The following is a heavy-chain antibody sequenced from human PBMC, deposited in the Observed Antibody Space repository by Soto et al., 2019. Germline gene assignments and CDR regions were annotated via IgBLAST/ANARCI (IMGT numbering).Heavy chain of an antibody. J-gene: IGHJ3*02. CDR2: IRSKAYGGTT. CDR3: TRERGGVAFDI. D-gene: IGHD3-10*01. V-gene: IGHV3-49*03. CDR1: GFTFGDYA. Sequence: GGSLRLSCTASGFTFGDYAMSWFRQAPGKGLEWVGFIRSKAYGGTTEYAASVKGRFTISRDDSKSIAYLQMNSLKTEDTAVYYCTRERGGVAFDIWGQGTMVTVSS.